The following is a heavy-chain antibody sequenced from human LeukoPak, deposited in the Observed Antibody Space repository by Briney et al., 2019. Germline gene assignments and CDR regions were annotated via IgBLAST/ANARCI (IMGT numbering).Heavy chain of an antibody. D-gene: IGHD3-10*01. CDR3: ARSQNYYGSGDY. Sequence: ASVKVSCKASGYTFTSYAMHWVRQAPGQRLEWMGWINAGNGNTKYSQKFQGRVTITRDTSASTAYMELSSLRSEDTAVYYCARSQNYYGSGDYWSPGTLVTVSS. CDR2: INAGNGNT. J-gene: IGHJ4*02. CDR1: GYTFTSYA. V-gene: IGHV1-3*01.